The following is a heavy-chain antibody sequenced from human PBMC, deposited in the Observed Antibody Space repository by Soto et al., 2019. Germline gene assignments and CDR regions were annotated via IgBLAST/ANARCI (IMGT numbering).Heavy chain of an antibody. CDR3: ARATYYYGSGSYGMDV. D-gene: IGHD3-10*01. CDR1: GFTFSSYA. V-gene: IGHV3-30-3*01. Sequence: QVQLVESGGGVVQPGRSLRLSCAASGFTFSSYAMHWVRQAPGKGLEWVAVISYDGSNKYYADSVKGRFTISRDNSKNTRYLQMNTLRAEDTAWYYCARATYYYGSGSYGMDVWGQGTTVTVSS. CDR2: ISYDGSNK. J-gene: IGHJ6*02.